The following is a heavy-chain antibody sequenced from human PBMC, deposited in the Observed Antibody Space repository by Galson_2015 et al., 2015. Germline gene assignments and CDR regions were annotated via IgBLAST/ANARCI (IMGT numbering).Heavy chain of an antibody. J-gene: IGHJ4*02. V-gene: IGHV3-30*03. D-gene: IGHD2/OR15-2a*01. Sequence: SLRLSCAASGLTFSTFGMHWVRQAPGKGLEWVAVISYDGSNRNYADSVKGRFTISRDNSKNTVYLQMSSLRAEDTAVYYCAIFSVSDYWGQGTLVTVSS. CDR3: AIFSVSDY. CDR2: ISYDGSNR. CDR1: GLTFSTFG.